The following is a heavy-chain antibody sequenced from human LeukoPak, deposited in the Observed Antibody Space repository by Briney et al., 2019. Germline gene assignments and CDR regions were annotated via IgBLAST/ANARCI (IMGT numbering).Heavy chain of an antibody. D-gene: IGHD1-26*01. J-gene: IGHJ3*02. CDR2: ITSGGAT. CDR1: GFTFSSYV. CDR3: VKEVGRSGAFDI. Sequence: PGGSLRLSCSASGFTFSSYVMHWVRQAPGKGLEYVSAITSGGATYYADSVRGRFTISRDNSKNTLYLQMSSLRAEDTAVYYCVKEVGRSGAFDIWGQGTMVIVSS. V-gene: IGHV3-64D*09.